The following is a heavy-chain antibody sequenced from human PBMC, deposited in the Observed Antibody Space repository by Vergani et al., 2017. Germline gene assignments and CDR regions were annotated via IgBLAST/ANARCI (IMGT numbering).Heavy chain of an antibody. CDR2: INHSGST. Sequence: QLQLQESGPGLVKPSETLSLTCTVSGGSISSSSYYWGWIRQPPGKGLEWIGEINHSGSTNYNPSLKSRVTISVDTSKNQFSLKLSSVTAADTAVYYCARGEDCSGGSCYPDYWGQGTLVTVSS. CDR1: GGSISSSSYY. CDR3: ARGEDCSGGSCYPDY. J-gene: IGHJ4*02. D-gene: IGHD2-15*01. V-gene: IGHV4-39*07.